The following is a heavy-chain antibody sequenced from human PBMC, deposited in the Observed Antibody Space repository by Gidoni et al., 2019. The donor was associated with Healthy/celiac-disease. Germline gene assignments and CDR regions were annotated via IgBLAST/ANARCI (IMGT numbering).Heavy chain of an antibody. CDR1: GFSLSTSGVG. J-gene: IGHJ3*02. D-gene: IGHD6-6*01. CDR3: AHSSSTPDAFDI. Sequence: QITLTASGPTLVKPTQTLTLTCTFSGFSLSTSGVGVGWIRQPPGQGLEWLALIYWDDDKRYSPSLKSRLTITKDTSKNQVVLTMTNMDPVDTATYYCAHSSSTPDAFDIWGQGTMVTVPS. V-gene: IGHV2-5*02. CDR2: IYWDDDK.